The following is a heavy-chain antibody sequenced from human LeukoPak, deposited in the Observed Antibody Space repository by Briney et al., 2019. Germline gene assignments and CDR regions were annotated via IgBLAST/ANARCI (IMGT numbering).Heavy chain of an antibody. CDR2: INWNGGST. CDR1: GFTFDDYG. D-gene: IGHD3-22*01. CDR3: ARERYYDSSGYYGEDY. Sequence: PGGSLRLSCAASGFTFDDYGMSWVRHAPGKGLEWVPGINWNGGSTGYADSVKGRFIISRDNANNSLYLQMNSLRAEDTALYYCARERYYDSSGYYGEDYWGQGTLVTVSS. J-gene: IGHJ4*02. V-gene: IGHV3-20*04.